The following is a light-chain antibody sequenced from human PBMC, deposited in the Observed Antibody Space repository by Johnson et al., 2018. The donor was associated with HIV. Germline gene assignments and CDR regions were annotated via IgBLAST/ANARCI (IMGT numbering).Light chain of an antibody. CDR2: ENN. CDR3: GTWDSSLSAGV. Sequence: QSVLTQPPSVSAAPGREVTISCSGSSSNIGSNYVSWYQQLPGTAPKLLIYENNKRPSGIPDRFYGSKSGTSATLGITGLQTGDEADYYCGTWDSSLSAGVFGTGTTVIVL. J-gene: IGLJ1*01. V-gene: IGLV1-51*02. CDR1: SSNIGSNY.